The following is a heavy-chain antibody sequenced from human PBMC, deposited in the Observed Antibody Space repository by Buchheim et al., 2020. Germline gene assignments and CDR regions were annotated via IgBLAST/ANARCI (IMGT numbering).Heavy chain of an antibody. CDR3: AKDRSYCGGDCYPYYFYGMDV. CDR2: ISYDGSNK. J-gene: IGHJ6*02. D-gene: IGHD2-21*02. V-gene: IGHV3-30*18. CDR1: GLTLSSYG. Sequence: QVQLVESGGDVVQPGRSLRLSCAASGLTLSSYGIHWVRQAPGKGLEWVAVISYDGSNKFYGDSVRGRFTVSRANSKNKVYLEMNSLRAEDTAVYYCAKDRSYCGGDCYPYYFYGMDVWGQGTT.